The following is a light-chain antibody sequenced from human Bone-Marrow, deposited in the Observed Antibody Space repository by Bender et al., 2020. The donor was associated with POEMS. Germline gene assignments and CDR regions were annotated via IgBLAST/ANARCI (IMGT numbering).Light chain of an antibody. V-gene: IGLV3-1*01. Sequence: SYELTQPPSVSVSPGQTARITCSGDALARQYSYWYQQKAGQSPVLVIYHDSKRPSGIPERFSGSKSGNTATLTISGTQAMDEADYYCQTWDSTTAIFGGGTKVTVL. CDR1: ALARQY. J-gene: IGLJ2*01. CDR2: HDS. CDR3: QTWDSTTAI.